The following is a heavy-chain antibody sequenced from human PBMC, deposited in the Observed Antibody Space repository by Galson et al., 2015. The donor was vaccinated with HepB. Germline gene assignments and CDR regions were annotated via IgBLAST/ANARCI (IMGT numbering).Heavy chain of an antibody. J-gene: IGHJ3*02. CDR1: EFTFSRYW. Sequence: SLRLSCAASEFTFSRYWMTWVRQAPGKGLEWVANIKEDGSEKYYVDSVKDRFTISRDNAKNSLYLQMNSLRAEDTAVYYCARDQNYYDSSGYYDAFDIWGQGTMVTVSS. D-gene: IGHD3-22*01. CDR3: ARDQNYYDSSGYYDAFDI. V-gene: IGHV3-7*03. CDR2: IKEDGSEK.